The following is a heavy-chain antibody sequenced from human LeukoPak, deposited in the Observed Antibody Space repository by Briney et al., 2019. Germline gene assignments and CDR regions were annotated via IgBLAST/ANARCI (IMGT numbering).Heavy chain of an antibody. J-gene: IGHJ4*02. V-gene: IGHV3-66*01. Sequence: GGSMRLSSAAYGFTVSSRNMGWVRQAPGEGVEWVSVIYSGGATYYPDSVKGRFIISRDLSKNTLFLQMNDLRAEDTAVYYCAKIAVAYFDYWGQGTLVTVSS. CDR1: GFTVSSRN. D-gene: IGHD6-19*01. CDR2: IYSGGAT. CDR3: AKIAVAYFDY.